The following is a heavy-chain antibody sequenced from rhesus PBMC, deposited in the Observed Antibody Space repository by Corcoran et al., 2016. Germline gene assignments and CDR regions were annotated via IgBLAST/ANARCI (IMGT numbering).Heavy chain of an antibody. Sequence: EVQLVESGGGLVQPGGSLRLSCAASGFTFSDHYMDWLRQDPGKGLEWVSSISSSSSSTYYPDSVKGRFTISRDNAKNTLYLQMNSPRAEDTAVYYCARGTYYFDYWGQGVLVTVSS. J-gene: IGHJ4*01. V-gene: IGHV3-37*01. CDR1: GFTFSDHY. CDR3: ARGTYYFDY. CDR2: ISSSSSST.